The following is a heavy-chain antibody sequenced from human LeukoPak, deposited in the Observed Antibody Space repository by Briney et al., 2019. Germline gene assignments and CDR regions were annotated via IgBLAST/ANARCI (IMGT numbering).Heavy chain of an antibody. CDR3: ATFSRTGYSYAHGGDY. CDR2: IYYSGST. D-gene: IGHD5-18*01. V-gene: IGHV4-31*03. CDR1: GGSISSGVYY. Sequence: SETLSLTCTVSGGSISSGVYYWSWIRQHPGKGLEWIGYIYYSGSTYYNPSLKSRVTISVDTSKNQFSLKLSSVTAADTAVYYCATFSRTGYSYAHGGDYWGQGTLVTVSS. J-gene: IGHJ4*02.